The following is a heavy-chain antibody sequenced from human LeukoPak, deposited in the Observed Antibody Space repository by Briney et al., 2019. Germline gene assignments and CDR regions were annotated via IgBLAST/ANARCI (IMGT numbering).Heavy chain of an antibody. CDR2: IIPIFGTA. CDR3: ARDIVVVPAELAFDI. Sequence: ASVKVSCKASGGTFSSYAISWVRQAPGQGPEWMGGIIPIFGTANYAQKFQGRVTITADESTSTAYMELSSLRSEDTAVYYCARDIVVVPAELAFDIWGQGTMVTVSS. CDR1: GGTFSSYA. J-gene: IGHJ3*02. V-gene: IGHV1-69*13. D-gene: IGHD2-2*01.